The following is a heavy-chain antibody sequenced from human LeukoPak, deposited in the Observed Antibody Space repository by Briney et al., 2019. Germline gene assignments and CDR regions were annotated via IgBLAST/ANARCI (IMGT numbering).Heavy chain of an antibody. J-gene: IGHJ5*02. D-gene: IGHD3-16*02. CDR3: ARDTVNGPFVISLDL. V-gene: IGHV3-48*03. Sequence: GGPLRLSCAASGFSLRSSEMNWVRQAPGKGPEWVAHINSADNVEYYTDSVRGRFTMSRDNAKDLLYLQMNSLRDEDTAVYYCARDTVNGPFVISLDLWGQGVLVTVSS. CDR2: INSADNVE. CDR1: GFSLRSSE.